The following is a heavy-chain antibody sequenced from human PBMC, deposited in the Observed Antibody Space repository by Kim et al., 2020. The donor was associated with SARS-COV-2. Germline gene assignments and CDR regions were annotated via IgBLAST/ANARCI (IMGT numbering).Heavy chain of an antibody. V-gene: IGHV1-18*04. Sequence: ASVKVSCKASGYTFTSYGISWVRQAPGQGLEWMGWISAYNGNTNYAQKLQGRVTMTTDTSTSTAYMELRSLRSDDTAVYYCARGRDSSGYSYDTEFDYWGQGTLVTVSS. CDR2: ISAYNGNT. D-gene: IGHD3-22*01. J-gene: IGHJ4*02. CDR3: ARGRDSSGYSYDTEFDY. CDR1: GYTFTSYG.